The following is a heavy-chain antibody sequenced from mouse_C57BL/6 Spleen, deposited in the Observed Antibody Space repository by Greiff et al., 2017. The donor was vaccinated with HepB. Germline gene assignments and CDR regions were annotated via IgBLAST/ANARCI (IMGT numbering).Heavy chain of an antibody. J-gene: IGHJ3*01. V-gene: IGHV1-64*01. D-gene: IGHD3-2*02. Sequence: VQLQQPGAELVKPGASVKLSCKASGYTFTSYWMHWVKQRPGQGLEWIGMIHPNSGSTNYNEKFKSKATLTVDKSSSTAYMQLSSLTSEDSAVHYCARGLDSSGYVGFAYWGQGTLVTVSA. CDR3: ARGLDSSGYVGFAY. CDR2: IHPNSGST. CDR1: GYTFTSYW.